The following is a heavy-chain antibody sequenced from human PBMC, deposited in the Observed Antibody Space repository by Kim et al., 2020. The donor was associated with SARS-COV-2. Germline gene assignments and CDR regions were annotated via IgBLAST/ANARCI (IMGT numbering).Heavy chain of an antibody. Sequence: SETLSLTCTVSGGSISSSSYYWGWIRQPPGKGLEWIGSIYYSGSTYYNPSLKSRVTISVDTSKNQFSLKLSSVTAADTAVYYCARHTISIAARPGWFDPWGQGTLVTVSS. CDR2: IYYSGST. CDR3: ARHTISIAARPGWFDP. D-gene: IGHD6-6*01. V-gene: IGHV4-39*01. CDR1: GGSISSSSYY. J-gene: IGHJ5*02.